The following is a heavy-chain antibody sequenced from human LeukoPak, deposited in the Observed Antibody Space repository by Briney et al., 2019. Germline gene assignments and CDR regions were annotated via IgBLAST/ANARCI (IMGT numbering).Heavy chain of an antibody. V-gene: IGHV3-64*04. CDR3: ARDSFVSY. CDR1: GFIFSSYA. CDR2: ISSSGGST. J-gene: IGHJ4*02. D-gene: IGHD3-3*01. Sequence: GGSLRLSCSASGFIFSSYAMHWVRQAPGKRLEYVSAISSSGGSTYYADSVKGRFTISRDNAKNSLYLQMNSLRAEDTAVYYCARDSFVSYWGQGTLVTVSS.